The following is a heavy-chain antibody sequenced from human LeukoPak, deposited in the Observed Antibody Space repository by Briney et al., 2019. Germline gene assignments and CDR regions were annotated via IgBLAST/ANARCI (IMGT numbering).Heavy chain of an antibody. D-gene: IGHD2-21*02. CDR1: GGTFSSYA. J-gene: IGHJ4*02. CDR2: IIPILGIA. V-gene: IGHV1-69*04. CDR3: ARGLGGDISSFDY. Sequence: ASVKVSCKASGGTFSSYAISWVRQAPGQGLEWMGRIIPILGIANYAQKFQGRVTITADKSTSTAYMELSSLRSEDTAVYYCARGLGGDISSFDYWGQGTLVTVSS.